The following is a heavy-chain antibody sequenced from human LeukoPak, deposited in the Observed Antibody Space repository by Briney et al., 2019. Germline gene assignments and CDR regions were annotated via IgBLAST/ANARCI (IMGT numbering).Heavy chain of an antibody. CDR2: IYYSGST. D-gene: IGHD1-26*01. CDR1: GGSISSYY. V-gene: IGHV4-59*01. CDR3: ARWGSDSGSYPSGDSGY. J-gene: IGHJ4*02. Sequence: PSETLSLTCTVSGGSISSYYWSWIRQPPGKGLEWIGYIYYSGSTNYNPSLKSRVTISVDTSKNQFSLKLSSVTAADTAEYYCARWGSDSGSYPSGDSGYWGQGTLVTVSS.